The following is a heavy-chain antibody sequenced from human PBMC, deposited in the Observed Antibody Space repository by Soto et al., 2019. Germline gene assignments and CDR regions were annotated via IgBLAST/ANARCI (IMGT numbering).Heavy chain of an antibody. J-gene: IGHJ6*02. CDR3: ASDLYPYYYGSGSGETESYGMDV. CDR2: INAGNGNT. CDR1: GYTFTSYA. Sequence: GASVKVSCKASGYTFTSYAMHWVRQAPGQRLEWMGWINAGNGNTKYSQKFQGRVTITRDTSASTAYMELSSLRSEDTAVYYCASDLYPYYYGSGSGETESYGMDVWGQGTTVTVSS. V-gene: IGHV1-3*01. D-gene: IGHD3-10*01.